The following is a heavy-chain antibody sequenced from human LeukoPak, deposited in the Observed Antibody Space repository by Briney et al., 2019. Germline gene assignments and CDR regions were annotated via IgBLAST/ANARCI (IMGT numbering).Heavy chain of an antibody. D-gene: IGHD2-21*02. CDR3: AKDPDSCDWPCPFDY. CDR1: GFTFSSYW. V-gene: IGHV3-7*03. Sequence: PGGSLRLSCAASGFTFSSYWMSWVRQAPGKGLEWVANMNQDGSEKYYVDSVKGRFTISRDNAKNSLYLQMNNLRAEDTAVYYCAKDPDSCDWPCPFDYWGQGTLVTVSS. CDR2: MNQDGSEK. J-gene: IGHJ4*02.